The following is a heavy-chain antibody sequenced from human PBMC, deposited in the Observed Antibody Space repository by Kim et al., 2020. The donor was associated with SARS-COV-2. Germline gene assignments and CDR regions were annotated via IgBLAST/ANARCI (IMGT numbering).Heavy chain of an antibody. CDR3: ARVLGAAAGTYYYYVMDV. V-gene: IGHV3-33*05. D-gene: IGHD6-13*01. J-gene: IGHJ6*02. Sequence: GGSLRLSCAASGFTFSRYGLHWVRQAPGKGLEWVAVISYDGSNKYYADSVKGRFTISRDNSKNTLYLQMNSLRAEDTAVYYCARVLGAAAGTYYYYVMDVWGQGTTVTVSS. CDR2: ISYDGSNK. CDR1: GFTFSRYG.